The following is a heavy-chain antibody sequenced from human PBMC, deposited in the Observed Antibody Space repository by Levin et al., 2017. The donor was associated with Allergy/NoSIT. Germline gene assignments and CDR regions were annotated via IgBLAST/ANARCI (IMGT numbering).Heavy chain of an antibody. V-gene: IGHV3-23*01. CDR3: AKKQGGTSGFSFDV. Sequence: GGSLRLSCAVSGFSTSEYAMAWVRQAPGKGLEWVSEITGGGFNTYYGDSVKGRFTVSKDDSKDMLYLDLSSLRVEDTAVYYCAKKQGGTSGFSFDVWGQGTMVTVSS. J-gene: IGHJ3*01. D-gene: IGHD1/OR15-1a*01. CDR2: ITGGGFNT. CDR1: GFSTSEYA.